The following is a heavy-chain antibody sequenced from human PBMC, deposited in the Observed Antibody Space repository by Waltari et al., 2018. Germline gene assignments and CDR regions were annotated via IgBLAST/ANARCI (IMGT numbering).Heavy chain of an antibody. J-gene: IGHJ4*02. CDR1: GFTFSNYG. CDR2: ISGDGAAA. CDR3: AAYSGISSSFEY. V-gene: IGHV3-23*01. D-gene: IGHD3-10*01. Sequence: VQLLESGGGLVQPGGSLRLSCAASGFTFSNYGMNWVRQAPGMGLEWVSAISGDGAAAFYGDSVKGRFTISRDNSESTLRLQMHSLRTEDTAIYFCAAYSGISSSFEYWGQGTLVTVSS.